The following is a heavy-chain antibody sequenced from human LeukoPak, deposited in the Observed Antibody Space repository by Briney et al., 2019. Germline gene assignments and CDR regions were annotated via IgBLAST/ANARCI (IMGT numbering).Heavy chain of an antibody. CDR3: ASHWAQQVVSDY. CDR1: GFTFSRYG. V-gene: IGHV3-30*03. Sequence: GGSLRLSCAASGFTFSRYGMHWVRQAPGKGLEWVAVISYDGRNKYYADSVKGRFTVSRDNSKNTLYLQMSSLRVEDTAIYYCASHWAQQVVSDYWGQGTLVTVSS. J-gene: IGHJ4*02. CDR2: ISYDGRNK. D-gene: IGHD6-13*01.